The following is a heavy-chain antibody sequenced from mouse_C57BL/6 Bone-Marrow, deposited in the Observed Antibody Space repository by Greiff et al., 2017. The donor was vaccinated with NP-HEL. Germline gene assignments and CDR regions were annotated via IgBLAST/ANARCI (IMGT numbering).Heavy chain of an antibody. V-gene: IGHV1-20*01. CDR3: AGSLWRGYYYAMDY. CDR2: INPYNGDT. CDR1: GYSFTGYF. Sequence: EVQLQESGPELVKPGDSVKISCKASGYSFTGYFMNWVMQSHGKSLEWIGRINPYNGDTFYNQKFKGKATLTVDKSSSTAHMELRSLTSEDSAVYYCAGSLWRGYYYAMDYWGQGTSVTVSS. J-gene: IGHJ4*01. D-gene: IGHD1-1*02.